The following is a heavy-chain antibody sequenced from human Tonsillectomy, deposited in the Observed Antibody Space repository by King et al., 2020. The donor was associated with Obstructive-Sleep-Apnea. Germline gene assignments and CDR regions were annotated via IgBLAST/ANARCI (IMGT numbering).Heavy chain of an antibody. V-gene: IGHV3-30*03. Sequence: VQLVESGGGVVQPGRSLRLSCAASGFTFSSYGMHWVRQAPGKGLEWVAVISYDGSNKYYADSVKGRFTISRDNSKNTLYLQMNSLRAEDTAVYYCASTGLYGDYVGPVYWGHGTLVTVSS. CDR2: ISYDGSNK. CDR1: GFTFSSYG. D-gene: IGHD4-17*01. CDR3: ASTGLYGDYVGPVY. J-gene: IGHJ4*01.